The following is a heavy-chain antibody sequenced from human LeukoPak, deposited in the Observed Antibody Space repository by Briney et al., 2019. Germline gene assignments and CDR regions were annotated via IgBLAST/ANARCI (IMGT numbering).Heavy chain of an antibody. CDR3: ARKSAAAGTPYFQH. CDR2: IYHSGST. J-gene: IGHJ1*01. Sequence: SETLSLTCAVSGGSISSSNWWSWVRQPPGKGLEWIGEIYHSGSTNCNPSLKSRVTISVDKSKNQFSLKLSSVTAADTAVYYCARKSAAAGTPYFQHWGQGTLVTVSS. V-gene: IGHV4-4*02. D-gene: IGHD6-13*01. CDR1: GGSISSSNW.